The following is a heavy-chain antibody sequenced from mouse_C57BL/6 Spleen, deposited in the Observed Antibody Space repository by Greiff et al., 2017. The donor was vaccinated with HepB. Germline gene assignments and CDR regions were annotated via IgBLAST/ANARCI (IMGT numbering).Heavy chain of an antibody. V-gene: IGHV5-17*01. CDR1: GFTFSDYG. J-gene: IGHJ4*01. CDR2: ISSGGSTI. D-gene: IGHD1-1*01. CDR3: ARRSYYGSSLYYAMDY. Sequence: DVMLVESGGGLVKPGGSLKLSCAASGFTFSDYGMHWVRQAPEKGLEWVAYISSGGSTIYYADTVKGRFTISRDNAKNTLFLQMTSLRSEDTAMYYCARRSYYGSSLYYAMDYWGQGTSVTVSS.